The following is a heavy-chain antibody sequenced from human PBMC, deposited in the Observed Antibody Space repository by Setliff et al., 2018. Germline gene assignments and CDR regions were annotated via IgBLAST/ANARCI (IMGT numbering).Heavy chain of an antibody. CDR3: ARDVFPYHYEGAFDI. CDR2: IIPILGIA. D-gene: IGHD3-22*01. V-gene: IGHV1-69*10. J-gene: IGHJ3*02. Sequence: SVKVSCKASGYTFTTYGISWVRQAPGQGLEWMGGIIPILGIANYAQKFQGRVTMTRDTSTSTVYMDMSSLRSEGTAVYYCARDVFPYHYEGAFDIWGQGTMVTVSS. CDR1: GYTFTTYG.